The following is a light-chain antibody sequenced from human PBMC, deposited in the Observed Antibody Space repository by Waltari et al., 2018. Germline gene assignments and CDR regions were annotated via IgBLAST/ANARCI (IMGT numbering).Light chain of an antibody. CDR2: QDT. Sequence: SYDLIQPPSVSVSPGQRASITCSAENLGRKSVCWYQQKPGQSPVLVIYQDTERPSRIPERFSGSNYGNTATLTISGTQTLDEADYYCQAWDSATVVFGGGTKLTVL. CDR3: QAWDSATVV. J-gene: IGLJ2*01. V-gene: IGLV3-1*01. CDR1: NLGRKS.